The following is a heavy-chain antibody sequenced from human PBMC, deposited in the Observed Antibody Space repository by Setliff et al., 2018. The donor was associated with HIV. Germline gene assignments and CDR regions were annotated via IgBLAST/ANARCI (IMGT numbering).Heavy chain of an antibody. CDR2: IGSGDNTI. D-gene: IGHD2-15*01. V-gene: IGHV3-48*03. CDR1: GFTFSDFE. Sequence: GGSLRLSCSASGFTFSDFEMNWVRQAPGKGLEWVAYIGSGDNTIFYADSVKGRFTISRDNARNSLYLQMNSLRAEDSALYYCVRDTYCTGGGCYEGFWGQGTRVTVSS. CDR3: VRDTYCTGGGCYEGF. J-gene: IGHJ4*02.